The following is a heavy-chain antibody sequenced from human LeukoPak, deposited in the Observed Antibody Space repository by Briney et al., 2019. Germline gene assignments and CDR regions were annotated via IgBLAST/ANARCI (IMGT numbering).Heavy chain of an antibody. CDR2: INPNSCGT. CDR3: ARDPLAVAGNLDY. D-gene: IGHD6-19*01. V-gene: IGHV1-2*02. Sequence: ASVKVSCMASGYTFSGYYMHWVRQAPGQGLEGMGWINPNSCGTSFAQKFQGRVTMTRDTSMNTAHMELSGQRSDDSAVYYCARDPLAVAGNLDYWGQRTLVIVSS. CDR1: GYTFSGYY. J-gene: IGHJ4*02.